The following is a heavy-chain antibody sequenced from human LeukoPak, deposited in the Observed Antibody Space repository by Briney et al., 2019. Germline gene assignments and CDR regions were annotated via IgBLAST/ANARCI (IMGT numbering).Heavy chain of an antibody. CDR3: ARQERGYSGYDWPDAFDI. V-gene: IGHV3-30-3*01. CDR2: ISYDGSNK. Sequence: PGGSLRLSCAASGFTFSSYAMHWVRQAPGKGLEWVAVISYDGSNKYYADSVKGRFTISRDNSKNTLYLQMNSLRAEDTAVYYCARQERGYSGYDWPDAFDIWGQGTMVTVSS. J-gene: IGHJ3*02. D-gene: IGHD5-12*01. CDR1: GFTFSSYA.